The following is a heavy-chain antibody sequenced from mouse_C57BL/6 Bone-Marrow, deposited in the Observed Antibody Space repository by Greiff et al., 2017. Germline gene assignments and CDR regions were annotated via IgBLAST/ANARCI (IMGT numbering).Heavy chain of an antibody. CDR2: IYPYNGGT. CDR3: ARELGFAF. J-gene: IGHJ3*01. Sequence: VQLQQSGPELVKPGASVKISCKASGYTFTAYNIHWVKQNHGKSLEWIGYIYPYNGGTGYNQKFKSKATLTVDNSSSTAFMELRSLTSDDSAVYDCARELGFAFWGQGTLVTVSA. CDR1: GYTFTAYN. V-gene: IGHV1S29*02.